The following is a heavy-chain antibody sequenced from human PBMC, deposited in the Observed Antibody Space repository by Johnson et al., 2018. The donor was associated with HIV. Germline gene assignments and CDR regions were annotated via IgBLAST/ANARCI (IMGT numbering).Heavy chain of an antibody. CDR3: TVMRWAPHLYSGIDAFDI. CDR1: GFTFGDYA. CDR2: IRSKAYGGTT. D-gene: IGHD2-15*01. J-gene: IGHJ3*02. V-gene: IGHV3-49*04. Sequence: EVQLVESGGGLVQPGRSLRLSCTASGFTFGDYAMSWVRQAPGKGLEWVGFIRSKAYGGTTEYAASVKGRFTISRDDSKSIAYLQMNSLKTEDTAVYYCTVMRWAPHLYSGIDAFDIWGQGTMVTVSS.